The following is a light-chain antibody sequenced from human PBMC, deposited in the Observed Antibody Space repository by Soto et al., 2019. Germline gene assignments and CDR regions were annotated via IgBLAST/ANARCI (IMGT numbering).Light chain of an antibody. CDR1: SSDVGAYKY. CDR2: DVS. J-gene: IGLJ2*01. Sequence: QSALAQPASVSGSPGQSITISCTGSSSDVGAYKYVSWYQFHPGKAPKLMIYDVSNRPSGVSNRFSGSKSGNTASLTISGLQAEDEADYYCSSYAPSYFPVIYGGGTKLTVL. V-gene: IGLV2-14*03. CDR3: SSYAPSYFPVI.